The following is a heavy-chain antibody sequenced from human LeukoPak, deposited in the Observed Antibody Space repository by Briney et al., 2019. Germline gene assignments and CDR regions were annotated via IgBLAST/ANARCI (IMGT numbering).Heavy chain of an antibody. CDR2: IIPIFGTA. J-gene: IGHJ4*02. V-gene: IGHV1-69*13. D-gene: IGHD5-24*01. CDR3: ARDRPGEGRWLQIDC. CDR1: GGTFSSYA. Sequence: SVKVSCKASGGTFSSYAISWVRQAPGQGLEWMGGIIPIFGTANYAQKFQGRVTITADESTSTAYMELSSLRSEDTAVYYCARDRPGEGRWLQIDCWGQGTLVTVSS.